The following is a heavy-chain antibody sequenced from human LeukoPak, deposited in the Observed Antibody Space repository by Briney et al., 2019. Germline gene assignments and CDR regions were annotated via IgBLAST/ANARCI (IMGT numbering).Heavy chain of an antibody. D-gene: IGHD1-1*01. Sequence: ASMKVSCKASGYTFTGYYMHWVRQAPGQGLEWMGWINPNSGGTNYAQKFQGRVTMTRDTSISTAYMELSRLRSDDTAVYYCARQLETTGGWFDPWGQGTLVTVSS. CDR1: GYTFTGYY. J-gene: IGHJ5*02. CDR2: INPNSGGT. CDR3: ARQLETTGGWFDP. V-gene: IGHV1-2*02.